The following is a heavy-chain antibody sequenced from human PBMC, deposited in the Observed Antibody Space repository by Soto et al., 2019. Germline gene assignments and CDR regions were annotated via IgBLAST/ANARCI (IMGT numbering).Heavy chain of an antibody. CDR3: ARLSNYDILTGYYRDFDY. CDR1: GYTFTSYG. D-gene: IGHD3-9*01. CDR2: ISAYNGNT. J-gene: IGHJ4*02. Sequence: ASVKVSCKASGYTFTSYGSSWVRQAPGQGLEWMGWISAYNGNTNYAQKLQGRVTMTTDTSTSTAYMELRSLRSDDTAVYYCARLSNYDILTGYYRDFDYWGQGTLVTVSS. V-gene: IGHV1-18*01.